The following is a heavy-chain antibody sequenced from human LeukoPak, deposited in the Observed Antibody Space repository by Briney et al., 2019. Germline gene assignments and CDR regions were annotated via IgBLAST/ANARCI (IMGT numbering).Heavy chain of an antibody. CDR2: IKQDGSES. V-gene: IGHV3-7*01. CDR1: GFTFSSYW. Sequence: GGSLRLSCAASGFTFSSYWMSWVRQAPGKGLEWVANIKQDGSESYYVDSVKGRFTISRDNAKNSLYLQMNSLRVEDTAVYYCARDKSVAAAVTGSLFDCWGQGTLVTVSS. D-gene: IGHD6-13*01. J-gene: IGHJ4*02. CDR3: ARDKSVAAAVTGSLFDC.